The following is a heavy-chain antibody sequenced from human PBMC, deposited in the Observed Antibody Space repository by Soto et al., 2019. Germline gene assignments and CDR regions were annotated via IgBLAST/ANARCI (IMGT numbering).Heavy chain of an antibody. J-gene: IGHJ6*02. CDR3: ATAVDYDFWSGTTHYGMDV. D-gene: IGHD3-3*01. Sequence: LRLSCAASGLTFSQYWMHWVRQAPGQGLVWVSRISDDGTITDYADSVKGRFTVSRDNARNTHSLQMNSLRSEDTAVYFCATAVDYDFWSGTTHYGMDVWGQGTTVTVSS. V-gene: IGHV3-74*01. CDR2: ISDDGTIT. CDR1: GLTFSQYW.